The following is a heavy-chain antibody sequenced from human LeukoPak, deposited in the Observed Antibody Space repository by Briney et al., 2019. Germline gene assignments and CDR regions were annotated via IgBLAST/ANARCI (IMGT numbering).Heavy chain of an antibody. CDR2: IYYSGST. CDR1: GGSISSSSNY. V-gene: IGHV4-39*01. J-gene: IGHJ4*02. D-gene: IGHD3-9*01. CDR3: ARHHYDIVTGYLYYFDY. Sequence: PSETLSLTCTVSGGSISSSSNYWGWIRQPPGKGLEWIGSIYYSGSTYYNPSLRSRVTISVDTSKNQFSLKLSSVTAADTAVYYCARHHYDIVTGYLYYFDYWGQGTLVTVSS.